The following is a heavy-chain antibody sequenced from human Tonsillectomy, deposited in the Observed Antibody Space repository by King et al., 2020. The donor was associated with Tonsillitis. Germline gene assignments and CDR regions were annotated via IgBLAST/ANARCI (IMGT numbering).Heavy chain of an antibody. D-gene: IGHD6-19*01. CDR2: IYSGGST. V-gene: IGHV3-53*04. Sequence: VQLVEAGGGLVQPGGSLRLSCAASGFTVSSNYMSWVRQAPGKGVEWVSVIYSGGSTYYADSVKGRFTISRHSSKNTLYLQMNSLRAEDTRVYYCARPRIAVAGHRYYYYMDVWGKGTTVTVSS. CDR1: GFTVSSNY. J-gene: IGHJ6*03. CDR3: ARPRIAVAGHRYYYYMDV.